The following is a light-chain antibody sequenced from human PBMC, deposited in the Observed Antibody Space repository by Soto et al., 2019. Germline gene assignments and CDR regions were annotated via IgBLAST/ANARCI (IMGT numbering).Light chain of an antibody. J-gene: IGLJ2*01. CDR2: DVT. CDR3: SSCTSSSTLV. CDR1: SCDVGGYNF. V-gene: IGLV2-14*01. Sequence: QSVLTQPASVSGSPGQSITISCTGTSCDVGGYNFVSWYQQHPGKAPKLMIYDVTNRPSGVSNRFSGSKSGNTASLAISGLQAEDEADYYCSSCTSSSTLVFGGGTKLTVL.